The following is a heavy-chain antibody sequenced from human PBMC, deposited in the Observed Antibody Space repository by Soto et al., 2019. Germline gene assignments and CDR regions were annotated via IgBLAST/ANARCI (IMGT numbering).Heavy chain of an antibody. V-gene: IGHV1-69*13. CDR2: IIPIFGTA. CDR3: AREVGATLNWFDP. J-gene: IGHJ5*02. CDR1: GGTFSSYA. Sequence: SVKVSCKASGGTFSSYAISWVRQAPGQGLKWMGGIIPIFGTANYAQKFQGRVTITADESTSTAYMELSSLRSEDTAVYYCAREVGATLNWFDPWGQGTLVTVSS. D-gene: IGHD1-26*01.